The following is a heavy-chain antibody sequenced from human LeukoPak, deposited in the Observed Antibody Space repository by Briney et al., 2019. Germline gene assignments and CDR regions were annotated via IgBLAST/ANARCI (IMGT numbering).Heavy chain of an antibody. V-gene: IGHV3-7*01. Sequence: GGSLRLSCAASGFTFSSYWMSWVRQAPGKGLEWVANIKQDGSEKYYVDSVKGRFTISRDNTKNSLYLQMNSLRAEDTAVYYCESEEPARSGYFDYWGQGTLVTVSS. CDR1: GFTFSSYW. CDR3: ESEEPARSGYFDY. J-gene: IGHJ4*02. D-gene: IGHD6-13*01. CDR2: IKQDGSEK.